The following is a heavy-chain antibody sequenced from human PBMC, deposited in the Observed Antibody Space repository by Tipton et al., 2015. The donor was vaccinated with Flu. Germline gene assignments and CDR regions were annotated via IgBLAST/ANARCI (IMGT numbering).Heavy chain of an antibody. Sequence: SLRLSCTASLFSLTNYGMHWVRQPPGKGLEWVAVISFDSTNEFYAESVKGRFTISRDNSKNSLYLQMNSLRVDDTAVYYCARDVEGRLPGHWGQGTLVTVSS. J-gene: IGHJ4*02. V-gene: IGHV3-30*03. CDR2: ISFDSTNE. CDR3: ARDVEGRLPGH. CDR1: LFSLTNYG.